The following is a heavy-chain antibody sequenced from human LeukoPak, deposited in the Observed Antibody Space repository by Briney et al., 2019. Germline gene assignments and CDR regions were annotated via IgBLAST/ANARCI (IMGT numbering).Heavy chain of an antibody. J-gene: IGHJ4*02. V-gene: IGHV1-2*04. CDR3: ATGEGVNWNYRLVPHDDY. Sequence: ASVKVSCKASGYTFTGYYMHWVRQAPGRGLEWMGWINPNSGGTNYAQKFQGWVTMTRDTSISTAYMELSRLRSDDTAVYYCATGEGVNWNYRLVPHDDYWGQGTLVTVSS. D-gene: IGHD1-7*01. CDR2: INPNSGGT. CDR1: GYTFTGYY.